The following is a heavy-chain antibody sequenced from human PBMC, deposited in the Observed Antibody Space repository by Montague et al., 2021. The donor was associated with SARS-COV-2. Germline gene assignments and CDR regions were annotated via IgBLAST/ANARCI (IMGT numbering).Heavy chain of an antibody. CDR1: GGSMNSYY. V-gene: IGHV4-59*08. Sequence: SETLSLTCTVSGGSMNSYYWSWIRQAPGKGLEWIVWIYYSGSSYSHPSIKNLLTTSAVTSRSLFYLKSTSLTAADTAVYFCARHGAFTHYEVFDYWGQGTLVTVSS. J-gene: IGHJ4*02. D-gene: IGHD4-17*01. CDR3: ARHGAFTHYEVFDY. CDR2: IYYSGSS.